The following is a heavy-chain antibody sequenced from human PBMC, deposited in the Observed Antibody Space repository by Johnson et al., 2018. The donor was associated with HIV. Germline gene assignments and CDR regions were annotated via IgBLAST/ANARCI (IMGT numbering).Heavy chain of an antibody. CDR1: GFTFSSYG. D-gene: IGHD2-21*02. CDR3: ASCGGDCRDAFDI. Sequence: QVQLVESGGGVVQPGRSLRLSCAASGFTFSSYGMHWVRQAPGKGLEWVAVISYDGSNKYYADSVKGRFTISSDTSKNTLYLQMESLRAEDTAVYDGASCGGDCRDAFDIGGQWTMVTVSS. CDR2: ISYDGSNK. V-gene: IGHV3-30*19. J-gene: IGHJ3*02.